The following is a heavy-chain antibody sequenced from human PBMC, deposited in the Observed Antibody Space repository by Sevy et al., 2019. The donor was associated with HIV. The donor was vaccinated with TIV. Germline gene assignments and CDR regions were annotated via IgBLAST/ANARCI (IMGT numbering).Heavy chain of an antibody. CDR1: GFTFGDYC. J-gene: IGHJ4*02. CDR3: TRWKAAQSIFDY. Sequence: GGSLRLSCTASGFTFGDYCMSWVRQAPGKGLEWVAFLKSDVYGGTVDHAASVRGRFVISRNDSKTIAYLQMNDLKTEDTGVYSCTRWKAAQSIFDYWGQGALVTVSS. CDR2: LKSDVYGGTV. D-gene: IGHD6-13*01. V-gene: IGHV3-49*04.